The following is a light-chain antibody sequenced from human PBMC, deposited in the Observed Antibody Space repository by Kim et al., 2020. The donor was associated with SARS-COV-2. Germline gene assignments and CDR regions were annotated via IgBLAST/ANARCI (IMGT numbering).Light chain of an antibody. Sequence: SASVEDRVTITCRASQSIGDWLAWYQKKPGKATKLLMYDVSRLESGVPSRCSGRGSGTEFILTISILQPDDFATYYCQQYNSYWTFGQGTKVDIK. V-gene: IGKV1-5*01. CDR3: QQYNSYWT. CDR1: QSIGDW. J-gene: IGKJ1*01. CDR2: DVS.